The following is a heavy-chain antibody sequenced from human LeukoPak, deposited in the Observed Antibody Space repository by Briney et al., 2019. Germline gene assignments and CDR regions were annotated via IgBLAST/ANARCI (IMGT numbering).Heavy chain of an antibody. CDR1: GFAVSSSW. CDR3: ARRAPGYCITTSCPDTYYYYYYMDF. J-gene: IGHJ6*03. Sequence: GGSLRLSCAVSGFAVSSSWMSGVRQAPGKGLEWVANIKQDGSETYYVDSLKGRFTVSRYNAKNSVYLQMNNLRAEDTAVYYCARRAPGYCITTSCPDTYYYYYYMDFWGKGTTVTVSS. CDR2: IKQDGSET. V-gene: IGHV3-7*01. D-gene: IGHD2-2*01.